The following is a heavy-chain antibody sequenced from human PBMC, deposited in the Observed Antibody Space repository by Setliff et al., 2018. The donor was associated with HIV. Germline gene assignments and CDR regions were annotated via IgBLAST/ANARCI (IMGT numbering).Heavy chain of an antibody. CDR2: ISSSGST. CDR1: GDSIRGYY. Sequence: SETLSLTCAVSGDSIRGYYWSWIRQPPGKGPEWIGHISSSGSTNYSPSLRSRVIMSVDTSQNLFSLILTSVTAADTAVYYCARGLTSRRGNWFDPWGQGTLVTVSS. CDR3: ARGLTSRRGNWFDP. J-gene: IGHJ5*02. V-gene: IGHV4-59*01. D-gene: IGHD3-10*01.